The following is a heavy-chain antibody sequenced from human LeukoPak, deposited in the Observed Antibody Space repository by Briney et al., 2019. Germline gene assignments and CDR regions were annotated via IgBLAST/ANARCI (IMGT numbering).Heavy chain of an antibody. D-gene: IGHD6-13*01. CDR1: GYTLTELS. Sequence: ASVNVSCKVSGYTLTELSMHWVRQVPGKGLEWMGGFDPEDGETIYAQKFQGRVTMTEDTSTDTAYMELSSLRSEDTAVYYCATEIAAAGLYFDYWGQGTLVTVSS. CDR3: ATEIAAAGLYFDY. CDR2: FDPEDGET. V-gene: IGHV1-24*01. J-gene: IGHJ4*02.